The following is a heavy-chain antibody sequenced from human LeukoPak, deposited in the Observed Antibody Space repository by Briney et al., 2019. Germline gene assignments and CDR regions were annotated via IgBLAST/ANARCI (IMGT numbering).Heavy chain of an antibody. CDR3: ARGGYSGSYYRFS. J-gene: IGHJ4*02. V-gene: IGHV3-74*01. CDR1: GFTFTDSW. CDR2: TSKDGSDT. D-gene: IGHD6-25*01. Sequence: GGSLRLSCAVSGFTFTDSWMHWVRQAPGKGPEWLSRTSKDGSDTVHADSAKGRFTASRDNAKNTIYLELTNLRPDDTALYYCARGGYSGSYYRFSWGRGTLVTVAS.